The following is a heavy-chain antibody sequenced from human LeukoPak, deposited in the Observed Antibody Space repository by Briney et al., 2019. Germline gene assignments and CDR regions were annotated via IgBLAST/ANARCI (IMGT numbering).Heavy chain of an antibody. CDR3: ARDYGGSSPFDY. D-gene: IGHD4-23*01. CDR2: IGGSNTI. Sequence: GGSLRLSCAASGFTFSDYYMSWIRQAPGKGLEWLSYIGGSNTIYSADSVKGRFTISRDNAKNSLYLQMNSLRAEDTAVYYCARDYGGSSPFDYWGQGTLVTVSS. CDR1: GFTFSDYY. J-gene: IGHJ4*02. V-gene: IGHV3-69-1*02.